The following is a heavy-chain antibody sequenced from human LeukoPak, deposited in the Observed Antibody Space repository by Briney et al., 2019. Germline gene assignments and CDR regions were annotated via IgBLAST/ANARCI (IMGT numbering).Heavy chain of an antibody. CDR1: GFTFSDYY. D-gene: IGHD5-18*01. CDR2: ISSSSSYI. V-gene: IGHV3-11*06. Sequence: PGGSLRLSCAASGFTFSDYYMSWIRQAPGKGLEWVSSISSSSSYIYYADSVKGRFTISRDNAKNSLYLQMNSLRAEDTAVYYCARRGLLYSYGNNFDYWGQGTLVTVSS. CDR3: ARRGLLYSYGNNFDY. J-gene: IGHJ4*02.